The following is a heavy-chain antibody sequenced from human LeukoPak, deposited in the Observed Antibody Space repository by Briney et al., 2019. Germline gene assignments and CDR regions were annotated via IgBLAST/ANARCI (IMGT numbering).Heavy chain of an antibody. CDR1: GFTFSSYS. Sequence: PGGSLRLSCAASGFTFSSYSMNWVRQAPGKGLEWVSYISSSSSTIYYADSVKGRFTISRDNAENSLYLQMNSLRAEDTAVYYCAREGSAYSAYYFDYWGQGTLVTVSS. CDR2: ISSSSSTI. J-gene: IGHJ4*02. D-gene: IGHD2-21*01. V-gene: IGHV3-48*01. CDR3: AREGSAYSAYYFDY.